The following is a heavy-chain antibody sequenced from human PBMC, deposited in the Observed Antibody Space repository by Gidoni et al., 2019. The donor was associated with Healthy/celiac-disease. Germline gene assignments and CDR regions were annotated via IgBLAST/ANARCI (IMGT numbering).Heavy chain of an antibody. D-gene: IGHD5-18*01. V-gene: IGHV5-51*01. CDR2: IYPGDSYT. J-gene: IGHJ4*02. CDR1: GNSFPSYW. CDR3: ARGIQRGYSSPFDY. Sequence: EVQLVQSGAEVKKPGESLKISCKGSGNSFPSYWIGLVLQMPGKGLEWMGIIYPGDSYTRYSTSFQGQVTISADESISTAYLQWSSLKASDTAMYYCARGIQRGYSSPFDYWGQGTLVTVSS.